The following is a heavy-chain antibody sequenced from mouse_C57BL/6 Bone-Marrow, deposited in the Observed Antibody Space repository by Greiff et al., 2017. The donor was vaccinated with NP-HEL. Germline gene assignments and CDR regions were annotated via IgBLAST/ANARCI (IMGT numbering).Heavy chain of an antibody. J-gene: IGHJ1*03. CDR3: AREGDFTTVVAPGYFDV. Sequence: EVQLQQSGPELVKPGASVKISCKASGYTFTDYYMNWVKQSHGKSLEWIGDINPNNGGTSYNQKFKGKATFTVDKSSSTAYMELRSLTSEDSAVYYCAREGDFTTVVAPGYFDVWGTGTTVTGSS. V-gene: IGHV1-26*01. CDR2: INPNNGGT. D-gene: IGHD1-1*01. CDR1: GYTFTDYY.